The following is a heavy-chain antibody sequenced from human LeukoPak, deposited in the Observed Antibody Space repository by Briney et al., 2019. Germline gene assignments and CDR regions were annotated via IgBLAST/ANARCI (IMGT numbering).Heavy chain of an antibody. V-gene: IGHV3-9*02. J-gene: IGHJ4*02. D-gene: IGHD5-12*01. Sequence: GGSLRLSCAASGFTSDDYAMHWVRQAPGKGLEWVSGISWNSGSIGYADSVKGRFTISRDNAKNSLYLQMNSLRAEDTALYYCAKVGAARGYSGYEGDWGQGTLVTVSS. CDR2: ISWNSGSI. CDR3: AKVGAARGYSGYEGD. CDR1: GFTSDDYA.